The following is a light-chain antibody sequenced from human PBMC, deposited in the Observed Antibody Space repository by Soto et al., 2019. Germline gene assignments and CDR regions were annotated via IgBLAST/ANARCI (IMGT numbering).Light chain of an antibody. CDR1: SSNIGNKY. J-gene: IGLJ7*01. Sequence: QSVLTQPPSASGTPGHRVTISCSGSSSNIGNKYVDWYQQVPGTAPKLLIYGNNQRPSGVPDRFSGSKSGTSASLAISGLRSEDEADYYCAAWDARLSVVFGGGTQLTVL. V-gene: IGLV1-47*01. CDR2: GNN. CDR3: AAWDARLSVV.